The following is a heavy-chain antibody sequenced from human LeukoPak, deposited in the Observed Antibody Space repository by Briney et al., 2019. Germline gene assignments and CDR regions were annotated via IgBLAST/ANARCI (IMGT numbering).Heavy chain of an antibody. V-gene: IGHV4-4*02. CDR2: IHHSGNT. Sequence: PSETLSLTSAVSGGSVSSDNWWSWVRQPPGKGLEWIGEIHHSGNTNYSPSLKSRVTISLDKSRNQFSLKLDSVTAADTAVYYCATAGDWLPAVWGQGTLVTVSS. D-gene: IGHD3-9*01. CDR3: ATAGDWLPAV. J-gene: IGHJ4*02. CDR1: GGSVSSDNW.